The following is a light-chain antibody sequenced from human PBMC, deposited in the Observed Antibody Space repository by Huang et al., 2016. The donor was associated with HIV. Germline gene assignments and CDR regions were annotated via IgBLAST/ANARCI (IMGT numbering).Light chain of an antibody. CDR3: QQYYSSPQT. CDR1: QSVYSSSTSKDY. V-gene: IGKV4-1*01. J-gene: IGKJ1*01. Sequence: DIILTQSPDSLAVSLGDRATLNCRSSQSVYSSSTSKDYMAWFHQKPGQPPRLVLFWASRREAGVQDQFSGSGSGTHFTLTIDNLEAEDAAIYYCQQYYSSPQTFGQGTRVEVK. CDR2: WAS.